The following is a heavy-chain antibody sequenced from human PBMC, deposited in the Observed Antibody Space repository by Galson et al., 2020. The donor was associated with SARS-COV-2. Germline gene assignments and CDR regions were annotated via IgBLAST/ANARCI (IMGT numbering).Heavy chain of an antibody. V-gene: IGHV3-23*01. J-gene: IGHJ4*02. CDR3: AKDHGGAYYGDDFDY. Sequence: GGSLRLSCAASGFTFSSYAMSCVRQAPGKGLEWVSAISGSGGSTYYADSVKGRFTISRDNSKNTLYLQMNSLRAEDTAVYYCAKDHGGAYYGDDFDYWGQGTLVTVAS. D-gene: IGHD4-17*01. CDR2: ISGSGGST. CDR1: GFTFSSYA.